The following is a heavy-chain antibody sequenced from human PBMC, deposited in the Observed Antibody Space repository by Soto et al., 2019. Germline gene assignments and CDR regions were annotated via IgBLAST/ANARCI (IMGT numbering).Heavy chain of an antibody. V-gene: IGHV3-23*01. Sequence: EVQLLESGGGLVQPGGSLRLSCAASGFTFSNYVINWARQAPGKGLEWVSTISYSADKTFYADSVKGRFTISRDNSRNSLFLPTNGLGPGDAAVYYFARRAPTATTNCGAFDIWGHWTMVTVSS. CDR3: ARRAPTATTNCGAFDI. D-gene: IGHD1-7*01. J-gene: IGHJ3*02. CDR1: GFTFSNYV. CDR2: ISYSADKT.